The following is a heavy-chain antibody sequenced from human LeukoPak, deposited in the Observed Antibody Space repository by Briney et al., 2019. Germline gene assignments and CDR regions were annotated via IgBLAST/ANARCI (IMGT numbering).Heavy chain of an antibody. Sequence: ASVKVSCKVSGYTLTELSMHWVRQAPGKGLEWMGGFDPEDGETIYAQKFQGRVTMTEDTSTDTAYMELSSLRSEDTAVYYCATQSGYSYGYYFDYWGQGTLVTVSS. CDR3: ATQSGYSYGYYFDY. V-gene: IGHV1-24*01. J-gene: IGHJ4*02. CDR2: FDPEDGET. CDR1: GYTLTELS. D-gene: IGHD5-18*01.